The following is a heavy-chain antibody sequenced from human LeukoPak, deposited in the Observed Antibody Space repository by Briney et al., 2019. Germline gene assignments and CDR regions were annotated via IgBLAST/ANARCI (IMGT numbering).Heavy chain of an antibody. CDR3: VGHFSYGDTGKYFQH. CDR2: INSDGSNT. CDR1: GFTFSSHW. Sequence: PGGSLRLSCEASGFTFSSHWMHWVRQAPGKGLVWVSRINSDGSNTLYADSVKGRFTISRVNTKNTLYLQMNSLRAEDTAVYYCVGHFSYGDTGKYFQHWGQGTLVTVSS. V-gene: IGHV3-74*03. J-gene: IGHJ1*01. D-gene: IGHD4-17*01.